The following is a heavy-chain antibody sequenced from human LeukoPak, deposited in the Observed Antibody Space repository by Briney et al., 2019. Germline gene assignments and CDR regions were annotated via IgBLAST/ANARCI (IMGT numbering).Heavy chain of an antibody. V-gene: IGHV1-69*13. D-gene: IGHD2-2*01. CDR1: GGTFNSYA. Sequence: SVKVSCKASGGTFNSYAISWVRQAPGQGLEWMGGIIPVFGTAIYAQNFQGRVTITADESTNTAYMELGTLTSEDTAVYYCATAVAAAMSTLGFDYWGQGNLVTVSS. J-gene: IGHJ4*02. CDR2: IIPVFGTA. CDR3: ATAVAAAMSTLGFDY.